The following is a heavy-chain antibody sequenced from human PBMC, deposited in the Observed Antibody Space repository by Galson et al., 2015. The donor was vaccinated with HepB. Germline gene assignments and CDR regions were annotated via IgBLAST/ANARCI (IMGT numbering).Heavy chain of an antibody. CDR3: ARGEGPAIEY. V-gene: IGHV3-30*04. CDR1: GFTFSSYA. Sequence: SLRLSCAASGFTFSSYAMHWVRQAPGKGLEWVAVISYDGSNKYYADSVKGRFTISRDNSKNTLYLQMNSLRAEDTAVYYCARGEGPAIEYWGQGTLVTVSS. D-gene: IGHD1-26*01. J-gene: IGHJ4*02. CDR2: ISYDGSNK.